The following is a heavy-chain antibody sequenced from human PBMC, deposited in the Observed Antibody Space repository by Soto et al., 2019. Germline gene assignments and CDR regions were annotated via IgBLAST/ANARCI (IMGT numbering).Heavy chain of an antibody. CDR3: ARGYCSGGSCDSYYSYGMDV. Sequence: EVQLVESGGGLVQPGGSLRLSCAASGFTVSSNYMSWVRQAPGKGLEGVSVIYSGGSTYYADSVKGRFTISRDNSKNTLYLQMNSLRAEDTAVYYCARGYCSGGSCDSYYSYGMDVWGQGTTVTVSS. V-gene: IGHV3-66*01. CDR2: IYSGGST. J-gene: IGHJ6*02. CDR1: GFTVSSNY. D-gene: IGHD2-15*01.